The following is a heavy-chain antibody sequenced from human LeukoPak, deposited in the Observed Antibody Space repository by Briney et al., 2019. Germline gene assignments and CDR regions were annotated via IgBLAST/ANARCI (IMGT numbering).Heavy chain of an antibody. CDR3: ARHSAAGGRYFDSAALDYFDY. V-gene: IGHV4-39*01. Sequence: SETLSLTCTVSGGSISSSSYYWGWIRQPPGKGLEWIGSIYYSGSTYYNPSLKSRVTISVDTSKNQFSLKLSSVTAADTAVYYCARHSAAGGRYFDSAALDYFDYWGQGTLVTVSS. CDR1: GGSISSSSYY. J-gene: IGHJ4*02. D-gene: IGHD3-9*01. CDR2: IYYSGST.